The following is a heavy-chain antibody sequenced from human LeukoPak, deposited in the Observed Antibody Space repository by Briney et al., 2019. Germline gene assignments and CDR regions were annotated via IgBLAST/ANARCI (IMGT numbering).Heavy chain of an antibody. CDR2: INPNSGGT. CDR3: ARVSVGITMIVVARPWYFDL. CDR1: GYTFTGYY. Sequence: ASVKVSCKASGYTFTGYYMHWVRPAPGQGLECMGWINPNSGGTNYAQKFQGRVTMTRDTSISTAYMELSRLRSDDTAVYYCARVSVGITMIVVARPWYFDLWGRGTLVTVSS. V-gene: IGHV1-2*02. D-gene: IGHD3-22*01. J-gene: IGHJ2*01.